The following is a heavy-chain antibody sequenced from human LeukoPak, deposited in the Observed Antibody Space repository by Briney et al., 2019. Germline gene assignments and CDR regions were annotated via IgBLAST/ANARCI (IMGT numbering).Heavy chain of an antibody. D-gene: IGHD3-10*01. CDR2: INPNSGGT. Sequence: ASVKVSRKASGYTFTGYYMHWVRQAPGQGLEWMGWINPNSGGTNYAQKFQGRVTMTRDTSISTAYMELSRLRSDDTAVYYCARVGGGSGSYFYYYYYGMDVWGQGTTVTVSS. V-gene: IGHV1-2*02. CDR3: ARVGGGSGSYFYYYYYGMDV. J-gene: IGHJ6*02. CDR1: GYTFTGYY.